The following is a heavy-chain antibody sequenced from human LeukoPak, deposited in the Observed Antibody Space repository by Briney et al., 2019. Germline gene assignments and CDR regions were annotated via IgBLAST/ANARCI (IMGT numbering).Heavy chain of an antibody. CDR1: GYSFTSYW. V-gene: IGHV5-51*01. Sequence: NHGESLKISCKGSGYSFTSYWIGWVRQMPAKGLEWMGIIYPGDSDTRYSPSFQGQVTISADKSISTAYLQWSSLKASDTAMYYCAAPIGYSGYDAFDIWGQGTVVTVSS. CDR2: IYPGDSDT. CDR3: AAPIGYSGYDAFDI. J-gene: IGHJ3*02. D-gene: IGHD5-12*01.